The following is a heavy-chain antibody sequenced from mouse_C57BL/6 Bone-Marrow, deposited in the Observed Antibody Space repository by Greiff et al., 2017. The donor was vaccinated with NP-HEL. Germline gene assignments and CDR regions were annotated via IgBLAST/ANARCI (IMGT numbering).Heavy chain of an antibody. CDR1: GYTFTSYW. V-gene: IGHV1-64*01. J-gene: IGHJ2*01. CDR2: IHPNSGST. CDR3: ARGGLLSFDY. D-gene: IGHD2-10*01. Sequence: VQLQQSGAELVKPGASVKLSCKASGYTFTSYWMHWVKQRPGPGLEWIGMIHPNSGSTNYNEKFKSKATLTVDKSSSTAYMQLSSRTSEDSAVYYGARGGLLSFDYWGQGTTLTVSS.